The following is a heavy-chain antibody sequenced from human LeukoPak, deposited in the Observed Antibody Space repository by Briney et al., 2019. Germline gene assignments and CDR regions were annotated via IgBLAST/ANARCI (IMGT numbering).Heavy chain of an antibody. D-gene: IGHD6-19*01. Sequence: PGGSLRLSCAASGFTFSSYSMNWVRQAPGKGLKWVSSIGSSSSYIYYADSVKGRFTISRDNAKNSLYLQMNSLRAEDTAVYYCARALYSSGWYVYYYYYGMDVWGQGTTVTVSS. V-gene: IGHV3-21*01. J-gene: IGHJ6*02. CDR3: ARALYSSGWYVYYYYYGMDV. CDR2: IGSSSSYI. CDR1: GFTFSSYS.